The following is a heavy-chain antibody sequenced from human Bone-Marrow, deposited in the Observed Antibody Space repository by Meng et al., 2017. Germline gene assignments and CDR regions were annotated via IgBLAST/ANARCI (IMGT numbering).Heavy chain of an antibody. Sequence: SGPTLVKPTETLTLTCTVSGSSLSNARMGVSWIRQPPGKALEWLAHIFSNDEKSYSTSLKSRLTISKDTSKSQVVLTMTNMDPVDTATYYCARDIAAADDYYGMDVWGQGTTVTVSS. D-gene: IGHD6-13*01. CDR2: IFSNDEK. J-gene: IGHJ6*02. CDR3: ARDIAAADDYYGMDV. V-gene: IGHV2-26*01. CDR1: GSSLSNARMG.